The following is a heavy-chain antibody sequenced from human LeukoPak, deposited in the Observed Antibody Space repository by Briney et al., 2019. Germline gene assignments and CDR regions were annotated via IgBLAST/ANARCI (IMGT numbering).Heavy chain of an antibody. CDR2: IYYSGST. J-gene: IGHJ4*02. CDR3: ATLPYYYDSSGSTHFDY. CDR1: GGSISSSSYY. Sequence: SETLSLTCTVSGGSISSSSYYWGWIRQPPGKELEWIGSIYYSGSTYYNPSLKSRVTISVDTSKNQFSLKLSSVTSADTAVYYCATLPYYYDSSGSTHFDYWGQETLVTVSS. V-gene: IGHV4-39*01. D-gene: IGHD3-22*01.